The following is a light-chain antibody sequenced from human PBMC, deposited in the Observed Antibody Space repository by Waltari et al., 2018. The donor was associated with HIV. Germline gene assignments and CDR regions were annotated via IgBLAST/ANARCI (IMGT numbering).Light chain of an antibody. CDR3: QQTSSLPLT. Sequence: DIQITQLPSSVSASVGDRVTNTCRASQDINIYLAWYQQKPGKAPNLLMYTASSLERGVPSRFRGSGSGTEFTLTITNLQPEDIANYFCQQTSSLPLTFGGGTKVEIK. J-gene: IGKJ4*01. CDR2: TAS. V-gene: IGKV1-12*01. CDR1: QDINIY.